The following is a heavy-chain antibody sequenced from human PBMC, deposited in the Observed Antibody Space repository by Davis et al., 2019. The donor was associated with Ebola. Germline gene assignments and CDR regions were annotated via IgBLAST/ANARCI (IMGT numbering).Heavy chain of an antibody. D-gene: IGHD1-26*01. CDR2: ISSSGTV. V-gene: IGHV3-48*04. CDR3: ARDFDSWSYC. J-gene: IGHJ4*02. CDR1: GFTFRTYS. Sequence: GGSLRLSCAASGFTFRTYSMNWVRRAPGKGLAWVSYISSSGTVYYADSVKGLFTISRDNAKNTLYLQMNSLRAEDTAVYYCARDFDSWSYCWGQGTLVTVSS.